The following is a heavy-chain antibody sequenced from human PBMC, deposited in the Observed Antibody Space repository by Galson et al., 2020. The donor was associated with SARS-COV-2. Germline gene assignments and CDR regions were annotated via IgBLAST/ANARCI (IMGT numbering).Heavy chain of an antibody. CDR2: IYTGDSYT. CDR3: ARHGASDGWYEGIDY. V-gene: IGHV5-51*01. D-gene: IGHD6-19*01. CDR1: GYSFTDYW. J-gene: IGHJ4*02. Sequence: GESLKISCKGSGYSFTDYWIGWVRQMPGKGLQWLGVIYTGDSYTIYSPSFQGQVTVSADKSINTAYLQWSSLEASDTAMYYCARHGASDGWYEGIDYWGQGTLVTVSS.